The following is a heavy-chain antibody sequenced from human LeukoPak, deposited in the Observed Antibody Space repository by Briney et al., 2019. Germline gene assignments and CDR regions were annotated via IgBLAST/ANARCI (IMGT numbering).Heavy chain of an antibody. CDR1: GGSINNYY. J-gene: IGHJ2*01. D-gene: IGHD3-10*01. CDR2: IYYSGST. CDR3: ARSPNYYGSVKYWYFDL. V-gene: IGHV4-59*01. Sequence: SETLSLTCTVSGGSINNYYWSWIRQSPGKGLEWLGYIYYSGSTNYNPSLKNRVTISLDTSKNQISLKLSSVTTADTAVYHCARSPNYYGSVKYWYFDLWGRGTLVTVSS.